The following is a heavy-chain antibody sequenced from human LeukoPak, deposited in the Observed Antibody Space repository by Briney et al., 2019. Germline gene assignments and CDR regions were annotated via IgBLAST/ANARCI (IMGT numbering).Heavy chain of an antibody. V-gene: IGHV4-59*08. D-gene: IGHD6-19*01. CDR2: IYYSGST. Sequence: SETLSLTCTVSGGSISSYYWSWIRQPPGKGLEWIGYIYYSGSTNYNPSLKSRVTISVDTSKNQFSLKLSSVTAADTAVYYCARHTSAAVAGRWNWFDPWGQGTLVTVPS. CDR1: GGSISSYY. CDR3: ARHTSAAVAGRWNWFDP. J-gene: IGHJ5*02.